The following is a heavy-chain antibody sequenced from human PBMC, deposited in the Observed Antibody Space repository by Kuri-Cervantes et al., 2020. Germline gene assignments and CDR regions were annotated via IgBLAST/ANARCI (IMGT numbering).Heavy chain of an antibody. Sequence: SLKISCAASGFTFDDYAMHWVRQAPGKGLEWVSGISWNSGSIGYADSVKGRFTISRDNAKNSLYLQMNSLRAEDTAVYYCARVLSSRGFDYWGQGTLVTVSS. V-gene: IGHV3-9*01. D-gene: IGHD6-13*01. CDR2: ISWNSGSI. CDR3: ARVLSSRGFDY. CDR1: GFTFDDYA. J-gene: IGHJ4*02.